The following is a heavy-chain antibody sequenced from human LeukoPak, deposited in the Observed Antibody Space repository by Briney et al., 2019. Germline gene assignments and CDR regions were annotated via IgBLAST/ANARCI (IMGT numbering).Heavy chain of an antibody. J-gene: IGHJ3*02. V-gene: IGHV3-23*01. CDR3: AKDAGSGYYSARYAFDI. CDR2: ISGSGVST. Sequence: PGGALRLSCAASGFTFSSYAMSWVRQAAGKGLEGVSAISGSGVSTYYADSVKGRFTISRDNSKNTLYLQMNSLRGEDTAVYCCAKDAGSGYYSARYAFDIWGQGPMVTVSS. D-gene: IGHD3-3*01. CDR1: GFTFSSYA.